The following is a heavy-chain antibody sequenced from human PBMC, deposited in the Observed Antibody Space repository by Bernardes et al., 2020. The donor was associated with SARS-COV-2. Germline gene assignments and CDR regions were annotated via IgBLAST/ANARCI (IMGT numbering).Heavy chain of an antibody. CDR2: IKGDGSQI. CDR3: AKDLRGNNFGSDWYFDL. CDR1: GFTFSSYW. Sequence: GGSLRLSCAASGFTFSSYWMSWVRQAPGKGLEWVANIKGDGSQISSVDSVRGRFTISRDNARNLLYLQMNSLGTEDTAVYYCAKDLRGNNFGSDWYFDLWGRGILVSVSS. V-gene: IGHV3-7*03. J-gene: IGHJ2*01. D-gene: IGHD5-18*01.